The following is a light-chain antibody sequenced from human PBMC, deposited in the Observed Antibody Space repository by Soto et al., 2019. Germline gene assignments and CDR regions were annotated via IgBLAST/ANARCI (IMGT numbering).Light chain of an antibody. V-gene: IGKV3-11*01. J-gene: IGKJ5*01. CDR1: ENLRTF. Sequence: EIVLTQSPATLSLSPGERATLSCRATENLRTFLAWYQQKAGQAPRLLIYDASNRATGIPDRFSGSGSGTDFTLTISNLEPEDSAVYYCQQYGNSITFGQGTRLEIK. CDR2: DAS. CDR3: QQYGNSIT.